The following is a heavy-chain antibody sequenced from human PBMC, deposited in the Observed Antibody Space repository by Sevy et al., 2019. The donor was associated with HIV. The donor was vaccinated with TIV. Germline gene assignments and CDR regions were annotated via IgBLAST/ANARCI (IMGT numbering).Heavy chain of an antibody. Sequence: GGSLRLSCAASGFTFSDYYMSWIRQAPGKGLEWVSYISSSSSYTNYADSVKGRFTISRDNAKNSLYLQMNSLRAEDTAVYYCERDCSRGWMVTGGAFDIWGQGTMVTVSS. J-gene: IGHJ3*02. CDR2: ISSSSSYT. CDR3: ERDCSRGWMVTGGAFDI. V-gene: IGHV3-11*06. CDR1: GFTFSDYY. D-gene: IGHD5-18*01.